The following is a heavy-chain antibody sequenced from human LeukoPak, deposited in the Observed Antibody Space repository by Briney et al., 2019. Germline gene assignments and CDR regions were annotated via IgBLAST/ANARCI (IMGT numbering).Heavy chain of an antibody. V-gene: IGHV4-39*01. CDR1: GGSFSGYY. Sequence: PSETLSLTCAVYGGSFSGYYWGWIRQPPGKGLEWIGTIYYSGSTYYNPSLKSRVTISVDTSKDQFSLKLSSVTAADTAVYYCARHQIVASEFGYWGQGTLVTVSS. D-gene: IGHD5-12*01. CDR3: ARHQIVASEFGY. J-gene: IGHJ4*02. CDR2: IYYSGST.